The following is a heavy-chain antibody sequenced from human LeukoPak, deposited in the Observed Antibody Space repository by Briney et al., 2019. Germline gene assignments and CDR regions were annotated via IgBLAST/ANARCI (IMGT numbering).Heavy chain of an antibody. Sequence: SETLSLTCTVSGGSISSYYWSWIRQPPGKGLEWLGYIYYSGSTNYNPSLKSRVTISVDTSKNQFSLKLSSVTAADTAVYYCARRAGEDIVVVPAAIAGDAFDIWGQGTMVTVSS. CDR2: IYYSGST. V-gene: IGHV4-59*01. D-gene: IGHD2-2*02. CDR1: GGSISSYY. CDR3: ARRAGEDIVVVPAAIAGDAFDI. J-gene: IGHJ3*02.